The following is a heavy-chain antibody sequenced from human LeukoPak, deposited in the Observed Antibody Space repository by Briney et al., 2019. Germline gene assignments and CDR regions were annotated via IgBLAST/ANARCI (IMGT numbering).Heavy chain of an antibody. D-gene: IGHD3-10*01. CDR2: IYYSGST. V-gene: IGHV4-39*07. CDR3: ARDPTIWGSGTNAFDI. Sequence: SETLSLTCTVSGGSISSSSYYWGWIRQPPGKGLEWIGSIYYSGSTYYNPSLKSRVTISVDTSKNQFSLKLSSVTAADTAVYYCARDPTIWGSGTNAFDIWGQGTMVTVSS. J-gene: IGHJ3*02. CDR1: GGSISSSSYY.